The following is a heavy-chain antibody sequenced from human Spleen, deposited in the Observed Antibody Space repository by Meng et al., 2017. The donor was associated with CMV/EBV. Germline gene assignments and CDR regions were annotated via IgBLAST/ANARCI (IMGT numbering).Heavy chain of an antibody. CDR3: ARGRWGAPYFDY. CDR1: GFNFSPYS. J-gene: IGHJ4*02. Sequence: GGSLRLSCVASGFNFSPYSMNWVRQAPGKGLEWVSSISSSSSYIYYADSVKGRFTISRDNAKNSLYLQMNSLRAEETAVYYCARGRWGAPYFDYWGQGTLVTVSS. D-gene: IGHD1-26*01. V-gene: IGHV3-21*01. CDR2: ISSSSSYI.